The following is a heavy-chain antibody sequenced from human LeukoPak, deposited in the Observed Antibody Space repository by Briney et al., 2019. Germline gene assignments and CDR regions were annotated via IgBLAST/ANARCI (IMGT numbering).Heavy chain of an antibody. V-gene: IGHV7-4-1*02. Sequence: ASVKVSCKASGYTFTVYAMHWVRQAPGQGPEYMGWIDTNTGNPTYAQGFTGRFVFSLDTSVSTAYLQISSLEAEDTAVYYCVAFDYGDYWGQGTLVTVSS. D-gene: IGHD3-3*01. J-gene: IGHJ4*01. CDR2: IDTNTGNP. CDR3: VAFDYGDY. CDR1: GYTFTVYA.